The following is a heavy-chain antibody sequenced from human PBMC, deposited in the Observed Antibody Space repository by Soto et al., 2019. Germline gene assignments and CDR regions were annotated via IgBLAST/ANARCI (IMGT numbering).Heavy chain of an antibody. CDR1: SGSISSSNW. V-gene: IGHV4-4*02. D-gene: IGHD3-10*01. J-gene: IGHJ5*02. CDR2: IYHSGST. Sequence: QVQLQESGPGLVKPSGTLSLTCAVSSGSISSSNWWSWVRQPPGKGLEWIGEIYHSGSTNYNPSLKSRVTISVDKSKNQFSLKLSSVTAADTAVYYCAREGLLWFGELALDPWGQGTLVTVSS. CDR3: AREGLLWFGELALDP.